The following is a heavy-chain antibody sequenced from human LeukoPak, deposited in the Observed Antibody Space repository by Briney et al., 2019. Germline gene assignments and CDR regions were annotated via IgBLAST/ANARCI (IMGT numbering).Heavy chain of an antibody. CDR1: GYTFTGYY. V-gene: IGHV1-2*06. CDR2: INPNSGGT. D-gene: IGHD3-22*01. Sequence: ASVKVSCKASGYTFTGYYMHWVRQAPGQGLEWMGRINPNSGGTNYAQKFQGRVTMTRDTSISTAYMELSRPRSDDTAVYYCARSLYYYDSSGYLSWGQGTMVTVSS. J-gene: IGHJ3*01. CDR3: ARSLYYYDSSGYLS.